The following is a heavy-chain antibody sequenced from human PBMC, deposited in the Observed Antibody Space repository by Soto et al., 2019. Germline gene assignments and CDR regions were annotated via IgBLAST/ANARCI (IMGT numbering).Heavy chain of an antibody. J-gene: IGHJ4*02. Sequence: PGGSPRLSCAASGFTFCSYAMSGARQTPGKGLEWVAGISGSGGRTYYGDSVKGRFTISRDNTKNTLYLQMNSLRAEDTAVYYCAKGPRWGQGTLVTVSS. V-gene: IGHV3-23*01. CDR1: GFTFCSYA. CDR2: ISGSGGRT. CDR3: AKGPR.